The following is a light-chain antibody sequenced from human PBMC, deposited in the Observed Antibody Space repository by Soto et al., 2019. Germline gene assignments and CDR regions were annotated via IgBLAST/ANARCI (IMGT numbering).Light chain of an antibody. J-gene: IGKJ4*01. Sequence: DSQLTQSPPTLSASVGDRFTITCLASQSISSYLNWYQQKPGKSPKLLIYAASSLQSGVPSKLSGSGSGTDFTLTISSLQPEDFATYYCQQSYSTPTFGGGTKVDIK. CDR3: QQSYSTPT. V-gene: IGKV1-39*01. CDR2: AAS. CDR1: QSISSY.